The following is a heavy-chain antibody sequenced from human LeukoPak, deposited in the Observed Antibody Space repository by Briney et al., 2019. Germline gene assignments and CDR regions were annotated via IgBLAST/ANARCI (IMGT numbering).Heavy chain of an antibody. J-gene: IGHJ4*02. CDR2: INPNSGGT. V-gene: IGHV1-2*02. D-gene: IGHD4-23*01. CDR3: ARGPTVVTQYYFDY. CDR1: GYTFTGYY. Sequence: ASVKVSCKASGYTFTGYYMHWVRQAPGQGLEWMGWINPNSGGTNYAQKFQGGVTMTRDTSISTAYMELSRLRSDDTAVYYCARGPTVVTQYYFDYWGQGTLVTVSS.